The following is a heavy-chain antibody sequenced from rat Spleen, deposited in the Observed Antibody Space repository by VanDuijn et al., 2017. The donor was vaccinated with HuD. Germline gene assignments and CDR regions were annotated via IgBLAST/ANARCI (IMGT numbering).Heavy chain of an antibody. CDR3: ATDRYYSSYIYGSVMDA. CDR1: GFTFSNHW. J-gene: IGHJ2*01. CDR2: ISPSGGST. D-gene: IGHD1-2*01. Sequence: EVQLVESGGGLVQPGRSLKLSCVASGFTFSNHWMYWIRQAPGKGLEWVASISPSGGSTYYRDSVKGRFTISRDNAKSTLYLQMDSLRSEDTATYYCATDRYYSSYIYGSVMDAWGQGVMVTVSS. V-gene: IGHV5-19*01.